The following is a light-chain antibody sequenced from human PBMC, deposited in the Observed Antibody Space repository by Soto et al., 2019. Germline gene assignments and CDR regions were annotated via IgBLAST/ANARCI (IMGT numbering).Light chain of an antibody. V-gene: IGLV1-44*01. Sequence: QSSLNQPPSASGTPGQRFNISCSGSISNIGSNTVNWYQQLPGTAPKLLIYSNNQRPSGVPDRFSGSKSGTSASLAISGLQSEDEADYYCAAWDDSLNGYVFGTGTKVTVL. J-gene: IGLJ1*01. CDR1: ISNIGSNT. CDR3: AAWDDSLNGYV. CDR2: SNN.